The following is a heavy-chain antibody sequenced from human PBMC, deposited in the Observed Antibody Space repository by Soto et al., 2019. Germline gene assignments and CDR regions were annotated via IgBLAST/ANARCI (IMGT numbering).Heavy chain of an antibody. V-gene: IGHV4-34*01. J-gene: IGHJ4*02. CDR3: ARGWGRIFDS. D-gene: IGHD7-27*01. Sequence: QVQLQQWGAGLLKPSETLSLTCAVYGGSLSGYYWSWIRQPPGKGLEWIGEINHSGSTNYNPSLKRRVTISVDTSKNQFSLKLSSVTAAATAVYYFARGWGRIFDSWGQGTLVTVSS. CDR1: GGSLSGYY. CDR2: INHSGST.